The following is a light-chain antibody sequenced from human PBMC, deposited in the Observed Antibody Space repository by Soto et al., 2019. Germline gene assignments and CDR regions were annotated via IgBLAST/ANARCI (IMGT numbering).Light chain of an antibody. CDR2: EVS. CDR1: SSDVGGYNY. CDR3: SSYAGSNNVV. V-gene: IGLV2-8*01. Sequence: QSALTQPPSASGSPGQSVTISCTGTSSDVGGYNYVSWYQQHPGNATKLMIYEVSKRSSGVPDRFSGSKSGNTASLTVSGLQAEEEADYYCSSYAGSNNVVFGGGTKVTVL. J-gene: IGLJ2*01.